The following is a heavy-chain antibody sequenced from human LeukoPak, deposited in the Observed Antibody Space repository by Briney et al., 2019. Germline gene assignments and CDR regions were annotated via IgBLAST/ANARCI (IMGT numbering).Heavy chain of an antibody. CDR1: GYTFTCYY. J-gene: IGHJ4*02. Sequence: ASVNVSCKASGYTFTCYYMHWVRKAPGPGHEWMGWINPNSGGTNNEQAFHGRVTMTRDTSISTAYMELSRLRSDETAVYYCARGGVQCELLRRFWDAFDYWGQGTLVTVSS. V-gene: IGHV1-2*02. CDR3: ARGGVQCELLRRFWDAFDY. D-gene: IGHD1-26*01. CDR2: INPNSGGT.